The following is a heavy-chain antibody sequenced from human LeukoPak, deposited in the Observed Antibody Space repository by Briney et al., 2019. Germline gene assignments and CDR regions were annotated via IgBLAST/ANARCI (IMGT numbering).Heavy chain of an antibody. CDR1: AFTFSSYA. J-gene: IGHJ4*02. Sequence: PGRSLTLARAPSAFTFSSYATHCVRQAPGKGLEWGEVISYDGRNQYYADSVNGRFTISRDNSKNTLYLQMSSLRAEDTSVYYCAKDRGYSGSYYFDYWGQGTLVTVSS. CDR3: AKDRGYSGSYYFDY. D-gene: IGHD1-26*01. V-gene: IGHV3-30*04. CDR2: ISYDGRNQ.